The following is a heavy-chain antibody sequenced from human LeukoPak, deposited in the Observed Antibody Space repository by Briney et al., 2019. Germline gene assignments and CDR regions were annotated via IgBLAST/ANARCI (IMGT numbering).Heavy chain of an antibody. J-gene: IGHJ4*02. Sequence: PSETLSLTCTVPGGSISSYYWSWIRQPAGKGLEWIGRIHTTGSTNYNPSLKSRVTMSVDTSKNQFSLKLTSVTAADTAVYYCARDRYYYDSSVYYPLDYWGQGTLVTVSS. D-gene: IGHD3-22*01. CDR1: GGSISSYY. CDR2: IHTTGST. V-gene: IGHV4-4*07. CDR3: ARDRYYYDSSVYYPLDY.